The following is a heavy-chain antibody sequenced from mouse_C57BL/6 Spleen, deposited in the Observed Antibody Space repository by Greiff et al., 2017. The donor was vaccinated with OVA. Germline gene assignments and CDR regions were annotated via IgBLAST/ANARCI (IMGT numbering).Heavy chain of an antibody. CDR3: TGPYDCEAWFAY. V-gene: IGHV6-6*01. CDR2: IRNKANNHAT. CDR1: GFTFSDAW. D-gene: IGHD2-4*01. J-gene: IGHJ3*01. Sequence: EVKLVESGGGLVQPGGSMKLSCAASGFTFSDAWMDWVRQSPEKGLEWVAEIRNKANNHATYYAESVKGRFTIARDDSTSSVYLQMNSLRAEDACIYACTGPYDCEAWFAYWGQGTLVTVSA.